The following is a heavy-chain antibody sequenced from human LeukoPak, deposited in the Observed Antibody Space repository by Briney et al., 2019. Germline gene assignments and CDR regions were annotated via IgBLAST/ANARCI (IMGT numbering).Heavy chain of an antibody. Sequence: GGSLRLSCAASGFTFSSYAMSWVRQAPGKGLEWASAIIGSGGKTYYADSVKGRFTISRDNSRSTLYLQLNSVTAEDTAVYYCAKPLTAATGTDFDHWGQGTLVTVSS. CDR3: AKPLTAATGTDFDH. J-gene: IGHJ4*02. CDR2: IIGSGGKT. CDR1: GFTFSSYA. V-gene: IGHV3-23*01. D-gene: IGHD6-13*01.